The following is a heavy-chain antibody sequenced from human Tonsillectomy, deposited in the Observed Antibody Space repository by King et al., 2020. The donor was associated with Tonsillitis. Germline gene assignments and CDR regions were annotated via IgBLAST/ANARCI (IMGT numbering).Heavy chain of an antibody. J-gene: IGHJ4*02. CDR1: GFTFSRYW. D-gene: IGHD2-21*02. V-gene: IGHV3-7*01. CDR2: IKQDGSEK. CDR3: ARDTIVVVTATSTFDY. Sequence: VQLVESGGGLVQPGGSLRLSCAASGFTFSRYWMSWVRQAPGKGLEWVANIKQDGSEKYYVDSVKGRFTISRDNAKNSLYLQMNSLRAEDTAVYYCARDTIVVVTATSTFDYWGQGTLVTVSS.